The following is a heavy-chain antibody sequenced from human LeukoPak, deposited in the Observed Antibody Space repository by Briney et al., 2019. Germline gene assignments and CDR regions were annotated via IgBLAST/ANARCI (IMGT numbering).Heavy chain of an antibody. Sequence: ASVKVSCKASGYTFTGYYMHWVRQAPGQGLEWMGWINPNSGATNYAQKFQGRVTMTRDTSISTAYMEPRRLRSDDTAVYYCARVASIWGGGFDYWGQGTLVTVSS. CDR3: ARVASIWGGGFDY. D-gene: IGHD3-16*01. CDR1: GYTFTGYY. CDR2: INPNSGAT. J-gene: IGHJ4*02. V-gene: IGHV1-2*02.